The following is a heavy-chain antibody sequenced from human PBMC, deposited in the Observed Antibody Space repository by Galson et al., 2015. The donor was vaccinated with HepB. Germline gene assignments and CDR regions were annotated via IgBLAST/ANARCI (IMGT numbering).Heavy chain of an antibody. CDR3: ARATIYCYGMDV. J-gene: IGHJ6*02. CDR1: GDSVSSNSAA. V-gene: IGHV6-1*01. D-gene: IGHD5-12*01. Sequence: CAISGDSVSSNSAAWNWIRQSPSRGLEWLGRTYYRSKWYNDYAVSVKSRVTINPDTSKNQFSLQLNSVTPEDTAVYYCARATIYCYGMDVWGQGTTVTVSS. CDR2: TYYRSKWYN.